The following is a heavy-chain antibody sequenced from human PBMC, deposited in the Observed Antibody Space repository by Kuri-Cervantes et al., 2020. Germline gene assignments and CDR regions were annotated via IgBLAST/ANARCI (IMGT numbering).Heavy chain of an antibody. J-gene: IGHJ4*02. CDR3: SRYCVGTGCSVWGDS. Sequence: GGSLRLSCAASGFTFSSYAMSWVRQAPGKGLEWVANIKQDGSEKYYVDSVKGRFTISRDNAKNSLYLQMNSLRAEDTAVYYCSRYCVGTGCSVWGDSWGQGTLVTVSS. V-gene: IGHV3-7*03. D-gene: IGHD2-2*01. CDR1: GFTFSSYA. CDR2: IKQDGSEK.